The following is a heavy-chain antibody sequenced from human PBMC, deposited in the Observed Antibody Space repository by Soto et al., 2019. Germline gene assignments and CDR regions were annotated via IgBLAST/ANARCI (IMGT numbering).Heavy chain of an antibody. CDR3: ARPEYSSGWSLDY. Sequence: GESLKISCKGSGDSFTSYWIGWVRQMPGKGLEWMGRIDPSDSYTNYSPSFQGHVTISADKSISTAYLQWSSLKASDTAMYYCARPEYSSGWSLDYWGQGTLVTVSS. CDR2: IDPSDSYT. V-gene: IGHV5-10-1*01. CDR1: GDSFTSYW. J-gene: IGHJ4*02. D-gene: IGHD6-19*01.